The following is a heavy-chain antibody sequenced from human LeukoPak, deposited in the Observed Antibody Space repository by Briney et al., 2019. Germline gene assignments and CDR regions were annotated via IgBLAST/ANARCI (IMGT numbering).Heavy chain of an antibody. D-gene: IGHD5-12*01. Sequence: SETLSLTCTVSGGSISSHYWSWIRQPPGRGLEWIGYVFNSGTTDQNPSLKGRVTISLDTSKNHVSLRLTSVTAADTAVYYCARRFRVEDIHVDAFDMWGQGTMVTVSS. J-gene: IGHJ3*02. CDR3: ARRFRVEDIHVDAFDM. CDR1: GGSISSHY. CDR2: VFNSGTT. V-gene: IGHV4-59*11.